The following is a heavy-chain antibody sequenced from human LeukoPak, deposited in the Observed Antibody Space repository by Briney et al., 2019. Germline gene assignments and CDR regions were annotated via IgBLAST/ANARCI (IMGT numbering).Heavy chain of an antibody. J-gene: IGHJ4*02. CDR3: ARDGGSGNPCDY. Sequence: AGGSLRLSCAASGFTFSSYGMSWVRQAPGKGLEWVSAISGSGGSTYYADSVKGRFTISRDNSKNTLYLQMNSLRAEDTAVYYCARDGGSGNPCDYWGQGTLVTVSS. CDR2: ISGSGGST. CDR1: GFTFSSYG. V-gene: IGHV3-23*01. D-gene: IGHD3-10*01.